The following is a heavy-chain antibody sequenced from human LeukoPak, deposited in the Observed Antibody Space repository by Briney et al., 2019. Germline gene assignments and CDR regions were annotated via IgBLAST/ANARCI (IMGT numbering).Heavy chain of an antibody. CDR2: INTNTGNP. CDR3: ARGLVRFGELFIDY. CDR1: GYTFTSYG. V-gene: IGHV7-4-1*02. Sequence: GASVKVSCKASGYTFTSYGISWVRQAPGQGLEWMGWINTNTGNPTYAQGFTGRFVFSLDTSVSTAYQQISSLKAEDTAVYYCARGLVRFGELFIDYWGQGTLVTVSS. J-gene: IGHJ4*02. D-gene: IGHD3-10*01.